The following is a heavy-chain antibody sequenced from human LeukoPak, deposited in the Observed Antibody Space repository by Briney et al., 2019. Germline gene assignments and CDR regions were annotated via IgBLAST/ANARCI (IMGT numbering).Heavy chain of an antibody. D-gene: IGHD3-9*01. V-gene: IGHV4-34*01. CDR2: INHSEST. Sequence: SETLSLTCAVYGGSFSGYYWSWIRQPPGKGLEWIGEINHSESTNYNPSLKSRVTISVDTSKNQFSLKLSSVTAADTAVYYCASDPFNWSTTGGDYWGQGTLVTVSS. CDR3: ASDPFNWSTTGGDY. CDR1: GGSFSGYY. J-gene: IGHJ4*02.